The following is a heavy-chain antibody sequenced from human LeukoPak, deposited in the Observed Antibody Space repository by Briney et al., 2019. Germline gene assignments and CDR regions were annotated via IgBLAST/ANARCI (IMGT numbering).Heavy chain of an antibody. Sequence: SETLSLTCTVSGGSISSSSYYWGWIRQPPGKGLESTGSIYYSGSTYYNPSLKSRVTISVDTSKNQFSLKLSSVAAADTAVYSCAAQGPYSSSRPYAFDIWGQGTMVTVSS. D-gene: IGHD6-6*01. J-gene: IGHJ3*02. V-gene: IGHV4-39*01. CDR3: AAQGPYSSSRPYAFDI. CDR2: IYYSGST. CDR1: GGSISSSSYY.